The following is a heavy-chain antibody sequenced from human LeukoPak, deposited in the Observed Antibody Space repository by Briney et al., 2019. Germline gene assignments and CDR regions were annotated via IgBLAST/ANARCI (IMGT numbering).Heavy chain of an antibody. CDR1: GGSISIYY. J-gene: IGHJ4*02. D-gene: IGHD5-18*01. Sequence: PSETLSLTCTVSGGSISIYYWSWIRQPPGKGLEWIGYIYYSGSTDYNPSLKSRVTISVDTSKNQFSLKLSSVTAADTAVYYCARRRYSYGTRRFDYWGQGTLVTVSS. CDR2: IYYSGST. V-gene: IGHV4-59*08. CDR3: ARRRYSYGTRRFDY.